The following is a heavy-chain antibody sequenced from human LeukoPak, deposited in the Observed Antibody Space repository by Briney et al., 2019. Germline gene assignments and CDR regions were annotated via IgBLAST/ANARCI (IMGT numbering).Heavy chain of an antibody. CDR1: GFTFSSYS. CDR2: ISGSYI. CDR3: ARGDLWVNY. V-gene: IGHV3-21*01. J-gene: IGHJ4*02. Sequence: GGSLRLSCAASGFTFSSYSMNWFRQAPGKGMEWVSLISGSYIYYADSMKGRFTISRDNAKNSLYLQMNSLRAEDTAVYYCARGDLWVNYWGQGTLVTVSS. D-gene: IGHD2/OR15-2a*01.